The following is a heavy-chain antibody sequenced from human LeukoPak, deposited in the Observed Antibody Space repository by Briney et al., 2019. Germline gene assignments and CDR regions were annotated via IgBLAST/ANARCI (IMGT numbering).Heavy chain of an antibody. J-gene: IGHJ4*02. V-gene: IGHV1-69*05. CDR2: IIPIFGTA. CDR1: GGTFSSYA. D-gene: IGHD6-13*01. Sequence: GASVTVSCKASGGTFSSYAISWVRQAPGQGLEWMGGIIPIFGTANYAQKFQGRVTITTDESTSTAYMELSSLRSEDTAVYYCARVRDSSSWYYLDYWGQGTLVTVSS. CDR3: ARVRDSSSWYYLDY.